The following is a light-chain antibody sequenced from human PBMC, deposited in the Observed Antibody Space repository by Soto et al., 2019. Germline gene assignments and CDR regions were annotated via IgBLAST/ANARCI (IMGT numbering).Light chain of an antibody. Sequence: QSALTQPASVSGSPGQSITISCTGTSSDAGSYNYVSWYQQYPGKAPKLMIYDVSNRPSGVSYRSSGSKSGNTASLTISGLQAEDEADYSCSSYTTSSTHVVFGGGTKLTVL. CDR2: DVS. V-gene: IGLV2-14*01. J-gene: IGLJ2*01. CDR1: SSDAGSYNY. CDR3: SSYTTSSTHVV.